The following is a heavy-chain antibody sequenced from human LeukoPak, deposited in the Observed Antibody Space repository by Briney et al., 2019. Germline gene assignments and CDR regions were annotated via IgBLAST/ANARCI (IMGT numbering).Heavy chain of an antibody. CDR3: ARDRARQNQDGMDV. CDR1: GYTFTSNY. V-gene: IGHV1-46*01. CDR2: INPSGGST. Sequence: ASVRVCFKAAGYTFTSNYMHWVRQAPGQGLEWMGVINPSGGSTSNAQTVQGRVTMTRDTYTSTVYMELSSLRSEDTAVYYCARDRARQNQDGMDVWGQGTTVTVSS. D-gene: IGHD1-14*01. J-gene: IGHJ6*02.